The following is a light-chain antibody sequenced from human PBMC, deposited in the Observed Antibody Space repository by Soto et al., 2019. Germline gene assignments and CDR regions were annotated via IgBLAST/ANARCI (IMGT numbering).Light chain of an antibody. V-gene: IGKV1-12*01. CDR2: AAS. CDR3: QQAHTFPIT. J-gene: IGKJ5*01. Sequence: DIQMTQSPSSVSASVGDSVTITCRASRGISSWLAWYQQKPGKAPNLLIYAASNLQSGLPSRFSASGSVTDFTLTINNLQPEDFATDYCQQAHTFPITFRQGTRLEIK. CDR1: RGISSW.